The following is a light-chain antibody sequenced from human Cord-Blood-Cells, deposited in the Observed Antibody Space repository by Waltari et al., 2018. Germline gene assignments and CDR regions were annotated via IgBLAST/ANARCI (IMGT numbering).Light chain of an antibody. CDR1: SSDVGGYNY. CDR3: SSYTSSSTWV. Sequence: QSALTQPVSVSGSPGQSITLSCTGTSSDVGGYNYVSWYQQHPGKAPKLMIYDVSNRPAGVSNRFSGSKSGNTASLTISGLQAEDEADYYCSSYTSSSTWVFGGGTKLTVL. V-gene: IGLV2-14*01. J-gene: IGLJ3*02. CDR2: DVS.